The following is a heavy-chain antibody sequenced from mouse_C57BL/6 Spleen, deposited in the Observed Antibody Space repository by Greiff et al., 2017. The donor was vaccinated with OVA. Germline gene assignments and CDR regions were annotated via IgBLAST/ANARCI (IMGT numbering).Heavy chain of an antibody. CDR3: ARMADSSGYLDY. J-gene: IGHJ2*01. CDR1: GFSLSTFGMG. V-gene: IGHV8-8*01. D-gene: IGHD3-2*02. CDR2: IWWDDDK. Sequence: VKLVESGPGILQPSQTLSLTCSFSGFSLSTFGMGVGWIRQPSGKGLEWLAHIWWDDDKYYNPALKSRLTISKDTSKNQVFLKIANVDTADTATYYCARMADSSGYLDYWGQGTTLTVSS.